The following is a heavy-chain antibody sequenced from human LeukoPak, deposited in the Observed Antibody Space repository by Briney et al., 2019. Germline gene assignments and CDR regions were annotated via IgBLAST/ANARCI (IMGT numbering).Heavy chain of an antibody. D-gene: IGHD7-27*01. Sequence: GGSLRLSCAASGFTFSSYSMNWVRQAPGKGLEWVSSISSSSYIYYADSVKGRFTISRDNAKNSLYLQMNSLRAEDTAVYHCARDPLGAFDIWGQGTMVTVSS. CDR2: ISSSSYI. V-gene: IGHV3-21*01. CDR1: GFTFSSYS. J-gene: IGHJ3*02. CDR3: ARDPLGAFDI.